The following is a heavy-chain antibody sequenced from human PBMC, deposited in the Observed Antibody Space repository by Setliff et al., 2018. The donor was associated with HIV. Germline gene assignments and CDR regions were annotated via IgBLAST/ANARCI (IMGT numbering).Heavy chain of an antibody. D-gene: IGHD3-10*01. V-gene: IGHV3-23*01. Sequence: PGGSLRLSCAASGFSFRTYAMSWVRQAPGKGLEWVSAISATAGDTYYADSVKGRFSISRDNAKNSLYLQMNSLRAEDTAVYYCVRDWLVREIIAVYYFDHWGQGTLVTVSS. CDR1: GFSFRTYA. CDR3: VRDWLVREIIAVYYFDH. J-gene: IGHJ4*02. CDR2: ISATAGDT.